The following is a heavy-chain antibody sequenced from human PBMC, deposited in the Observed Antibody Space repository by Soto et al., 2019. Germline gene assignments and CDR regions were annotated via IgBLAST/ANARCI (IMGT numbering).Heavy chain of an antibody. Sequence: VHRLLLDPNSGLEWVAVIWYDGSNKYYADSVKGRFTISRDNSKNTLYLQMNSLRAEDTAVYYCARYLFYNGTEGDFYYY. V-gene: IGHV3-33*01. D-gene: IGHD1-1*01. J-gene: IGHJ6*01. CDR3: ARYLFYNGTEGDFYYY. CDR2: IWYDGSNK.